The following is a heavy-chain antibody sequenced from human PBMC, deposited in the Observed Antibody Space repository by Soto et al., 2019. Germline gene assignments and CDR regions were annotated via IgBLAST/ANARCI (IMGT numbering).Heavy chain of an antibody. CDR2: IIPIFGTA. CDR1: GGTFSSYA. D-gene: IGHD5-18*01. Sequence: GASVKVSCKASGGTFSSYAISWVRQAPGQGLEWMGGIIPIFGTANYAQKFQGRVTITADESTSTAYMELSSLRSEDTAVYYCARVPPARTEYSYGVKCYYYGMDVWGQGTTVTVSS. CDR3: ARVPPARTEYSYGVKCYYYGMDV. J-gene: IGHJ6*02. V-gene: IGHV1-69*13.